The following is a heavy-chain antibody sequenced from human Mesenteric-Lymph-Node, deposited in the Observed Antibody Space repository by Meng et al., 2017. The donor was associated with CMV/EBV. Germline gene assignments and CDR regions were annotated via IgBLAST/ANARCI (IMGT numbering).Heavy chain of an antibody. V-gene: IGHV4-39*07. J-gene: IGHJ4*02. D-gene: IGHD3-3*01. Sequence: SETLSLTCTVSGGAISTSNYYWAWIRQPPEKGLEWIGSVSHSGITYYSPSLKSRVTISVDTSKNQFSLKLSSVTAADTAVYYCARGDFGLHWGQGTLVTVSS. CDR3: ARGDFGLH. CDR1: GGAISTSNYY. CDR2: VSHSGIT.